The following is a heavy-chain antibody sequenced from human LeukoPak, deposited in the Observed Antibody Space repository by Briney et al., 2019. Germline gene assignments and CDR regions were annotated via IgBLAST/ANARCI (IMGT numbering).Heavy chain of an antibody. V-gene: IGHV4-59*08. D-gene: IGHD3-3*01. J-gene: IGHJ4*02. Sequence: SETLSLTCTVSGGSIGSYYWSWIRQPPGKGLEWIGYIYYSGSTNYNPSLKSRVTISVDTSKNQFSLKLSSVTAADTAVYYCARHSPDMSDFWSGYYTGFDCWGQGTLVTVSS. CDR3: ARHSPDMSDFWSGYYTGFDC. CDR2: IYYSGST. CDR1: GGSIGSYY.